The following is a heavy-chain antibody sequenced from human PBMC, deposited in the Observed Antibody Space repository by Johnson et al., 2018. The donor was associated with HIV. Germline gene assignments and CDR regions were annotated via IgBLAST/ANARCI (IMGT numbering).Heavy chain of an antibody. J-gene: IGHJ3*02. CDR2: ISDSGENT. CDR1: GFNFSNHA. V-gene: IGHV3-23*04. Sequence: VQLVESGGGLVQPGGSLRVSCTASGFNFSNHAMSWVRQAPGKGLEWVSGISDSGENTYYADSVKGRFTISRDNSKNTLYLQMNSLRAEDTAIYYCGKGKFSMKVVIFIDIWGQGTMVTVSS. D-gene: IGHD3-22*01. CDR3: GKGKFSMKVVIFIDI.